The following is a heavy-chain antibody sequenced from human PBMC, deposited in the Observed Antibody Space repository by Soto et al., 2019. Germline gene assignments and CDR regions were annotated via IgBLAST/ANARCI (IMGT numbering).Heavy chain of an antibody. D-gene: IGHD4-17*01. J-gene: IGHJ5*02. V-gene: IGHV4-4*07. Sequence: PSETLSLTCSVSGGSMSKFYWSLIRKTAGKGLEWMGRVYATGTGDYNPSLRSRIAMSVAISKKTFSLSLRSVTAADTGVYYCVREGSKTLRDCFDPLGQGILVTVSS. CDR1: GGSMSKFY. CDR3: VREGSKTLRDCFDP. CDR2: VYATGTG.